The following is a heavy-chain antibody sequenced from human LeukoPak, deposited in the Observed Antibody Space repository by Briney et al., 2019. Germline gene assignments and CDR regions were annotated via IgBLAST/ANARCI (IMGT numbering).Heavy chain of an antibody. Sequence: ASVKVSCKASRYTFTSYDINWVREAAGQGLEWMGWMNPNTGRTGFAQKFQGRLTLTRDTSISTAYMELSSLRSEDTAVYYCASNGYYDSSGYRDYWGQGTLVTVSS. CDR2: MNPNTGRT. CDR1: RYTFTSYD. J-gene: IGHJ4*02. V-gene: IGHV1-8*01. D-gene: IGHD3-22*01. CDR3: ASNGYYDSSGYRDY.